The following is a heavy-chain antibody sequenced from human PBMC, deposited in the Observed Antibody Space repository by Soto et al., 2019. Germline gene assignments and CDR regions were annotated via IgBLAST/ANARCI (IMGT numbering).Heavy chain of an antibody. D-gene: IGHD2-15*01. V-gene: IGHV3-30*18. Sequence: GGSLRLSCAASGLTFSSYGMHWVRQAPGKGLEWVAVISYDGSNKYYADSVKGRFTISRDNSKNTLYLQMNSLRAEDTAVYYCAKDPPRNYCSGGSCPLGGMDVWGQGTTVTVSS. CDR1: GLTFSSYG. J-gene: IGHJ6*02. CDR3: AKDPPRNYCSGGSCPLGGMDV. CDR2: ISYDGSNK.